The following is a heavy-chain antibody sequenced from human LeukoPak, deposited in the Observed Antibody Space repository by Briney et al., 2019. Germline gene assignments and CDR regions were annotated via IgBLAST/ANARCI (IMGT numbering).Heavy chain of an antibody. Sequence: SETLSLTCTVSGASFSGSTYYWGWIRQPPGKGLEWIGSIYYSGSTYYNPSLKSRVTMSVDTSKNQFSLKLSSVTAADTAVYYCARHAGGIAAAGTRPFDYWGQGTLVTVSS. V-gene: IGHV4-39*01. D-gene: IGHD6-13*01. J-gene: IGHJ4*02. CDR2: IYYSGST. CDR3: ARHAGGIAAAGTRPFDY. CDR1: GASFSGSTYY.